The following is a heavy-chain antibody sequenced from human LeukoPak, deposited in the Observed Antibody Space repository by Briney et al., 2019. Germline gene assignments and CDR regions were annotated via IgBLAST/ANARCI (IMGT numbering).Heavy chain of an antibody. CDR3: ARGGDSSGYFDY. CDR2: IYHSGST. D-gene: IGHD3-22*01. Sequence: SQTLSLTCTVSGGSISSGGYYWSWIRQHPGKGLEWIGYIYHSGSTYYNPSLKSRVTISVDRSKNQFSLKLSSVTAADTAVYYCARGGDSSGYFDYWGQGTLVTVSS. V-gene: IGHV4-30-2*01. CDR1: GGSISSGGYY. J-gene: IGHJ4*02.